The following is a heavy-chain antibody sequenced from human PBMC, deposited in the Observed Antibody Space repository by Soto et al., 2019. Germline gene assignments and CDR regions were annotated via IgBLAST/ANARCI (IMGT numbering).Heavy chain of an antibody. V-gene: IGHV1-69*01. Sequence: QVQLVQSGAEVKKPGSSVKVSCKASGGTFSSYAISWVRQAPGQGLEWMGGIIPIFGTANYAQKYQGRVTITADESTSTAYMELSSLRSEDTAVYYCARGSGDGYNPSGLLFDYWGQGTLVTVSS. CDR3: ARGSGDGYNPSGLLFDY. CDR1: GGTFSSYA. J-gene: IGHJ4*02. D-gene: IGHD5-12*01. CDR2: IIPIFGTA.